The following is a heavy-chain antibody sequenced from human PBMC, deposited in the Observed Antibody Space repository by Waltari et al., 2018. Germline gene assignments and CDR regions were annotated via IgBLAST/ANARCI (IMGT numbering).Heavy chain of an antibody. CDR3: ARDTRHRHGWFDP. CDR2: IYYSGST. CDR1: GGSISSSSYY. J-gene: IGHJ5*02. V-gene: IGHV4-39*07. Sequence: QLQLQESGPGLVKPSETLSLTCTVSGGSISSSSYYWGWIRQPPGKGLEWIGSIYYSGSTYYNPSLKSRVTISVDTSKNQFSLKLSSVTAADTAVYYCARDTRHRHGWFDPWGQGTLVTVSS.